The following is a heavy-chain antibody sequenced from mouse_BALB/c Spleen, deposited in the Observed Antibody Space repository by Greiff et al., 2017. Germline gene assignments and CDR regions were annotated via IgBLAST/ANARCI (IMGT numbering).Heavy chain of an antibody. Sequence: EVQGVESGGGLVQPGGSRKLSCAASGFTFSDYGMAWVRQAPGKGPEWVAFISNLAYSIYYAETVTGRFTISRENAKNTLYLEMSSLRSEDTAMYYCARGYYGSRYWYFDVWGAGTTVTVSS. V-gene: IGHV5-15*02. D-gene: IGHD1-1*01. J-gene: IGHJ1*01. CDR2: ISNLAYSI. CDR3: ARGYYGSRYWYFDV. CDR1: GFTFSDYG.